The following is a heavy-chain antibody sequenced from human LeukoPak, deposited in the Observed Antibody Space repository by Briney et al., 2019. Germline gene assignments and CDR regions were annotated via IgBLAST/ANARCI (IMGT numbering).Heavy chain of an antibody. CDR3: ARDRAAAALYYYYYYMDV. CDR1: GYTFTGYY. J-gene: IGHJ6*03. V-gene: IGHV1-2*02. Sequence: GASVKVSCKASGYTFTGYYMHWVRQAPGQGLEWMGWINPNSGGTNYAQKFQGRVTMTRDTSISTAYMELSRLRSDDTAVYYCARDRAAAALYYYYYYMDVWGKGTTVTISS. D-gene: IGHD6-13*01. CDR2: INPNSGGT.